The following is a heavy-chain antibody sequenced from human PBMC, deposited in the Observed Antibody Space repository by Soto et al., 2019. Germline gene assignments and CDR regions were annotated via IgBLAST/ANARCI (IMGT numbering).Heavy chain of an antibody. CDR1: GFTFRDYY. V-gene: IGHV3-11*01. CDR2: ISSGGSST. Sequence: QVHLVESGGGLVKPGGSLTLSCAASGFTFRDYYMSWLRQAPGKGLEWVSYISSGGSSTFYTESVKGRFTISRDIAKNSLELQMDYLKVEDTGVDDWAGRGPVDKMLEGPDYCALDVWGQGTTVTVSS. J-gene: IGHJ6*02. D-gene: IGHD4-17*01. CDR3: AGRGPVDKMLEGPDYCALDV.